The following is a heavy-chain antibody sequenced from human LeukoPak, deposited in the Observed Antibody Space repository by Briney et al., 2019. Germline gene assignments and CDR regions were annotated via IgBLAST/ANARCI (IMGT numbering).Heavy chain of an antibody. V-gene: IGHV4-34*01. Sequence: SETLSLTCAVYGGSFSGYYWSWIRQPPGKGLEWIGEINHSGSTNYNPSLKSRVTISADTSKNHFSLKLSSVTAADTAVYYCASRKLGSDYWGQGTLVTVSS. J-gene: IGHJ4*02. CDR2: INHSGST. D-gene: IGHD7-27*01. CDR1: GGSFSGYY. CDR3: ASRKLGSDY.